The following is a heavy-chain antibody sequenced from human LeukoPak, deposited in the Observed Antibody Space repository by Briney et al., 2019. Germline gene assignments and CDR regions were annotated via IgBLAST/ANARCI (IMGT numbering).Heavy chain of an antibody. CDR1: GFTFSSYE. CDR3: AKKAYSYGPFDY. D-gene: IGHD5-18*01. V-gene: IGHV3-48*03. J-gene: IGHJ4*02. Sequence: GGSLRLSCAASGFTFSSYEMNWVRQAPGKGLEWVSYISSSGSTIYYADSVRGRFTISRDNSKNTFYMQMNSLRAEDTAVYYCAKKAYSYGPFDYWGQGTLVTVSS. CDR2: ISSSGSTI.